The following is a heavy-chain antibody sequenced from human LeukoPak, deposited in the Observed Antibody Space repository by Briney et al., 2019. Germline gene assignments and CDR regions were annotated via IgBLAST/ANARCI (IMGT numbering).Heavy chain of an antibody. V-gene: IGHV4-59*01. CDR1: GGSISSYY. CDR3: AREVVVPADLGWFDP. J-gene: IGHJ5*02. Sequence: KPSETRSLTCTVSGGSISSYYWTWIRQPPGKGLEWLGYIYYSGSTNYNPSLKSRVTISLDTSKNQFSLRLTSVTAADTAVYYCAREVVVPADLGWFDPWGQGTLVTVSS. CDR2: IYYSGST. D-gene: IGHD2-2*01.